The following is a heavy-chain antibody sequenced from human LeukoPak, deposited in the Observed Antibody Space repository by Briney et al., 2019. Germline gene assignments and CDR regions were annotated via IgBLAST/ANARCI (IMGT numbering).Heavy chain of an antibody. CDR1: GGSISSYY. V-gene: IGHV4-59*08. D-gene: IGHD6-6*01. J-gene: IGHJ6*03. CDR3: ARRRSSLSGYYYMDV. Sequence: SSETLSLTCTVSGGSISSYYWSWIRQPPGKGLEWIGYIYYSGSTNYNPSLKRRVTISVDTSKNQFSLKLSSVTAADTAVYYCARRRSSLSGYYYMDVWGKGTTVTVSS. CDR2: IYYSGST.